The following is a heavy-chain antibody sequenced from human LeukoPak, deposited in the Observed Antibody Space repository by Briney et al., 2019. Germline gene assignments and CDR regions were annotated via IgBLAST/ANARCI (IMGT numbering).Heavy chain of an antibody. CDR3: AREPVAVAGTGLYY. CDR2: INPNSGGT. CDR1: GYTFTGYY. Sequence: ASVKVSCKASGYTFTGYYMHWVRQAPGQGLEWMGCINPNSGGTNYAQKFQGRVTMTRGTSISTAYMELSRLRSDDTAVYYCAREPVAVAGTGLYYWGQGTLVTVSS. J-gene: IGHJ4*02. D-gene: IGHD6-19*01. V-gene: IGHV1-2*02.